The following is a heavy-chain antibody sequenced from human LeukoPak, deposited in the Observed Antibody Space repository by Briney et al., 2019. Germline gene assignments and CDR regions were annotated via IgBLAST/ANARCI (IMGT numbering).Heavy chain of an antibody. CDR1: GFTFSSYS. Sequence: GGSLRLSCAASGFTFSSYSMSWVRQAPGKGLEWVSAISGSGGSTYYADSVKGRFTISRDNSKNTLYLQMNSLRAEDTAVYYCAKGISMVVAANFDYWGQGTLVTVSS. CDR2: ISGSGGST. J-gene: IGHJ4*02. CDR3: AKGISMVVAANFDY. D-gene: IGHD2-15*01. V-gene: IGHV3-23*01.